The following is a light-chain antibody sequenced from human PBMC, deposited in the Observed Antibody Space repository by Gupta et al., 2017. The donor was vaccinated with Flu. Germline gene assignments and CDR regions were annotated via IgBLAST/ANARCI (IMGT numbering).Light chain of an antibody. Sequence: DIQMTQSPSTLSASVGDRVIITCRASQSISNWLAWYQQKPGKAPKLLIYKASTLEGGVPSRFSGSGSGTEFTLTISSLQPDDFATYYCQQYNTYSPFGQGTKVEIK. V-gene: IGKV1-5*03. J-gene: IGKJ1*01. CDR2: KAS. CDR3: QQYNTYSP. CDR1: QSISNW.